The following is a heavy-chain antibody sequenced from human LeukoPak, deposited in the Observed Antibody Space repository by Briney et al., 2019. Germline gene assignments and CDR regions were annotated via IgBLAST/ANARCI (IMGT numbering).Heavy chain of an antibody. J-gene: IGHJ5*02. CDR3: ARAASSGWSGGNWFDP. CDR1: GFTFSSYW. V-gene: IGHV3-74*01. Sequence: PGGSLRLSCAASGFTFSSYWMHWVRQAPGKGLVWVSRINSDGSSTSYADSVKGRFTISRDNAKNTLYLQMNSLRAADTAVYYCARAASSGWSGGNWFDPWGQGTLVTVSS. D-gene: IGHD6-19*01. CDR2: INSDGSST.